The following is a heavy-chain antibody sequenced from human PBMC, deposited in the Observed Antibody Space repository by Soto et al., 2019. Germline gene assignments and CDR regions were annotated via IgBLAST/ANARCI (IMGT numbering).Heavy chain of an antibody. CDR2: IYHSGST. CDR1: GGSISSGGYS. D-gene: IGHD2-2*01. Sequence: KSSETLSLTCAVSGGSISSGGYSWSWIRQPPGKGLEWIGYIYHSGSTYYNPSLKSRVTISVDRSKNQFSLKLSSVTAADTAVYYCARVVPAAIFDYWGQGTLVTVSS. V-gene: IGHV4-30-2*01. CDR3: ARVVPAAIFDY. J-gene: IGHJ4*02.